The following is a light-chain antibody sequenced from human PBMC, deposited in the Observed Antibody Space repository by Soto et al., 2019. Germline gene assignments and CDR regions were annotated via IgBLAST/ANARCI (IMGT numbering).Light chain of an antibody. CDR2: GAS. J-gene: IGKJ4*01. CDR3: QQYYTLALT. Sequence: EIVFTQSPCTLSLSPGERATLSCRASQSVSSSYLAWYQQKPGQAPRLLIYGASTRATGIPARFSGSGSGTEFTLTISSLQSEDFAVYYCQQYYTLALTFGGGTKVDIK. CDR1: QSVSSSY. V-gene: IGKV3D-7*01.